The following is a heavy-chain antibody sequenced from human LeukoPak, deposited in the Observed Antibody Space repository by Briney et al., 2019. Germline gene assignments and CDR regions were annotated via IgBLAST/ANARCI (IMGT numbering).Heavy chain of an antibody. J-gene: IGHJ4*02. CDR1: GFTFSSYS. V-gene: IGHV3-21*01. D-gene: IGHD1-1*01. CDR2: ISSSSSYI. Sequence: GGSLRLSCAASGFTFSSYSMNWVRQAPGKGLEWVSSISSSSSYIYYADSVKGRFTISRDNAKNSLYLQMNSLRAEDTAVYYCAGARSYNWNDVDYWGQGTLVTVSS. CDR3: AGARSYNWNDVDY.